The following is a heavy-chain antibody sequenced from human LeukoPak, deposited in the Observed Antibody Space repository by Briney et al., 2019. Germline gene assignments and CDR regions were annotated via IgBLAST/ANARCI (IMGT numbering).Heavy chain of an antibody. CDR3: ARDRAQWLPNWFGP. CDR2: ISAYNGNT. Sequence: GASVKVSCKASGYTFTSYGISWVRQAPGQGLEWMGWISAYNGNTNYAQKLQGRVTMTTDTSTSTAYMELRSLRSDDTAVYYCARDRAQWLPNWFGPWGQGTLVTVSS. D-gene: IGHD6-19*01. J-gene: IGHJ5*02. CDR1: GYTFTSYG. V-gene: IGHV1-18*04.